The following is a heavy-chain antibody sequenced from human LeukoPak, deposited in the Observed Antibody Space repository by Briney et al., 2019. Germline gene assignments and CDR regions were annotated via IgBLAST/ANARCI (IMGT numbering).Heavy chain of an antibody. CDR2: ISGSGGST. Sequence: PGGSLRLSCAASGFTFSGYAMSWVRQAPGKGLEWVAAISGSGGSTYYADSVKGRVTISRNNSKNTLYLQMNSLRAEDTAVYYCPKDTQYYYDSSGSFDYWGQGTLVTVSS. CDR3: PKDTQYYYDSSGSFDY. V-gene: IGHV3-23*01. D-gene: IGHD3-22*01. CDR1: GFTFSGYA. J-gene: IGHJ4*02.